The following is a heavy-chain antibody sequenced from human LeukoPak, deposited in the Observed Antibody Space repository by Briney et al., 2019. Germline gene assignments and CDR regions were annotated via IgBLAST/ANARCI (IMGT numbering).Heavy chain of an antibody. CDR2: IKRKTDGGTT. V-gene: IGHV3-15*05. Sequence: PGGSLRLSCAASGFTFSNVWMSWVRQAPGKGLEWVGRIKRKTDGGTTDYAAPVKGRFTISRDDSKNTLYLQMNSLKTEDTAVYYCTTRGGSFSIFDYWGQGALVTVSS. D-gene: IGHD1-26*01. CDR1: GFTFSNVW. CDR3: TTRGGSFSIFDY. J-gene: IGHJ4*02.